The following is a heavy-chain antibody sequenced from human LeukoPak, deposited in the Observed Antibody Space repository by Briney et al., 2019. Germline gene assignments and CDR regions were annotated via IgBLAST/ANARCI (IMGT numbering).Heavy chain of an antibody. Sequence: SVKVSCKASGGTFSSYAISWVRQAPGQGLEWMGGIIPIFGTANYAQKFQGRVTITTDESTSTAYMELSSLRSEDTAVYYCARVRESSSWYSYFDYWGQGTLVTVSS. V-gene: IGHV1-69*05. CDR2: IIPIFGTA. CDR1: GGTFSSYA. D-gene: IGHD6-13*01. J-gene: IGHJ4*02. CDR3: ARVRESSSWYSYFDY.